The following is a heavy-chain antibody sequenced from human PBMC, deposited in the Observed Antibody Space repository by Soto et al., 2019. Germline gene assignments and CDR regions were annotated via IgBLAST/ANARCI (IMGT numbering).Heavy chain of an antibody. CDR1: GFSLSTSGVG. V-gene: IGHV2-5*02. D-gene: IGHD2-15*01. Sequence: QITLKESGPTLVKPTQTLTLTCTFSGFSLSTSGVGVGWIRQPPGKALEWLALIYWDDDKRYSPSLKSRLTITKDTSKNQVVLTMTNMDPMDTLTYYSARFDCSGGGCLSPYFDYWGQGTLVTVSS. CDR3: ARFDCSGGGCLSPYFDY. CDR2: IYWDDDK. J-gene: IGHJ4*02.